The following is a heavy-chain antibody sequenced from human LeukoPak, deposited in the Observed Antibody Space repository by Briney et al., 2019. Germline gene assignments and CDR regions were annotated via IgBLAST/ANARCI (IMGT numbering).Heavy chain of an antibody. D-gene: IGHD2-2*01. V-gene: IGHV4-39*01. CDR3: ARVDIVIVPSANFDC. CDR1: GGSISSSGYY. Sequence: SETLSLTCIVSGGSISSSGYYWGWIRQPPGKGLEWIGSINYSGTTYYNPSLRSRVTISVDTSKNQFSLRLSSVTAADTAVYYCARVDIVIVPSANFDCWGQGTLVTVSS. J-gene: IGHJ4*02. CDR2: INYSGTT.